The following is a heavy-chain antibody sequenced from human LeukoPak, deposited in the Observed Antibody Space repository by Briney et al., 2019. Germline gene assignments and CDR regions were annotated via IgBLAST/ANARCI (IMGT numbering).Heavy chain of an antibody. CDR1: GYTFTGYY. J-gene: IGHJ4*02. V-gene: IGHV1-2*02. D-gene: IGHD4-23*01. Sequence: GASVKVSCKASGYTFTGYYMHWVRQAPGQGLEWMGWINPNSGGTNYAQKFQGRVTMTRDTSISTAYMELSRLRSDDTAVYYCARDSNYGGIPLDYWGQGTLVTVSS. CDR2: INPNSGGT. CDR3: ARDSNYGGIPLDY.